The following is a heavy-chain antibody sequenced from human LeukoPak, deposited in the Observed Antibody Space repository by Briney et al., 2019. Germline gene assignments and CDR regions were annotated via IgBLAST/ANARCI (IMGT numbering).Heavy chain of an antibody. D-gene: IGHD4-17*01. V-gene: IGHV3-64*01. Sequence: GGSLRLSCAASGFTFSSYAMHWVRQAPGKGLEYVSAISSNGGSTYYANSVKGRFTISRDNSKNTLYLQMGSLRAEDMAVYYCARDGGTVTHYFDYWGQGTLVTVSS. CDR3: ARDGGTVTHYFDY. CDR2: ISSNGGST. CDR1: GFTFSSYA. J-gene: IGHJ4*02.